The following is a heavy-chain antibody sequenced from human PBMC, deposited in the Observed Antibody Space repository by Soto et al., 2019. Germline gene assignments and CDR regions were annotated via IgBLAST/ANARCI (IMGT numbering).Heavy chain of an antibody. CDR3: ASMGYHYGSGSYPLDY. CDR2: MYNSGST. Sequence: QVQLQESGPGLVKPSETLSLTCTVSGGSISSYYWTWIRQPPGKGLEWIGFMYNSGSTHYNPSLKSRVPISLDTSKNHFSLNLRSVTAADTAVYYCASMGYHYGSGSYPLDYWGQGTLVTVSS. V-gene: IGHV4-59*08. CDR1: GGSISSYY. D-gene: IGHD3-10*01. J-gene: IGHJ4*02.